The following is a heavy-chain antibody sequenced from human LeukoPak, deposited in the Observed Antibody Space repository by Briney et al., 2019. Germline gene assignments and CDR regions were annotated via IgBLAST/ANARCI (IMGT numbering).Heavy chain of an antibody. V-gene: IGHV4-31*03. CDR2: IYYSGST. D-gene: IGHD3-22*01. CDR1: GGSISSGGYY. J-gene: IGHJ5*02. CDR3: ARDVDYYDSSGYGGNWFDP. Sequence: PSETLSLTCTVSGGSISSGGYYWSWIRQHPGKGLEWMGYIYYSGSTCYNPSLKSRVSISVDTSKNQFSLKLSSVTAADTAVYYCARDVDYYDSSGYGGNWFDPWGQGTLVTVSA.